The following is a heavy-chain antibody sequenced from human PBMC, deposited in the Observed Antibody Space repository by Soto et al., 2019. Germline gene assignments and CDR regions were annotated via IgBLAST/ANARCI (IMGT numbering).Heavy chain of an antibody. CDR3: ARGSIAARPLYYYYGMDV. V-gene: IGHV4-34*01. Sequence: PSETLSLTCAVYGGSVSGYYWSWIRQPPGKGLEWIGEINHSGSTNYNPSLKSRVTISVDTSKNQFSLKLSSVTAADTAVYYCARGSIAARPLYYYYGMDVWGQGTTVTVSS. D-gene: IGHD6-6*01. J-gene: IGHJ6*02. CDR2: INHSGST. CDR1: GGSVSGYY.